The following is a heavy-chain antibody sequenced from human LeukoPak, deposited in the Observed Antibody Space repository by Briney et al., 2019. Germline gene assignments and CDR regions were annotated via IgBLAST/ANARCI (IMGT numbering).Heavy chain of an antibody. CDR3: ARLKGARIV. V-gene: IGHV4-34*01. CDR1: GGSFSGYY. J-gene: IGHJ4*02. CDR2: INHSGST. Sequence: SETLSLTCAVYGGSFSGYYWSWIRQPPGKGLEWIGEINHSGSTNYNPSLKSRVTISVDTSKNQFSLKLSSVTAADTAVYYCARLKGARIVWGQGTLVTVSS. D-gene: IGHD1-26*01.